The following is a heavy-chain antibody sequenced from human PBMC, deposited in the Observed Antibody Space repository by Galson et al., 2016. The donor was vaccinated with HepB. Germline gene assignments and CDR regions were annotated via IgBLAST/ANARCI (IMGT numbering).Heavy chain of an antibody. CDR1: GFTFNTSA. V-gene: IGHV3-23*01. CDR3: ARDRWDDYGGNSESDY. D-gene: IGHD4-23*01. CDR2: TSGSGGSI. Sequence: SLRLSCAASGFTFNTSAMSWVRQAPGKGLEWVSGTSGSGGSIYYADYVMGRFTISRDNSKNTLYLQMNSLRGEDTAVYYCARDRWDDYGGNSESDYWGQGTLVTVSS. J-gene: IGHJ4*02.